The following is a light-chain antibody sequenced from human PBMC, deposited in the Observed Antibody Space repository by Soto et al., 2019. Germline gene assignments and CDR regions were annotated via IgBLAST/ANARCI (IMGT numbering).Light chain of an antibody. Sequence: EIVMSQSPATVSVSPGERATLPCRASQSVSSNLAWYQQKPGQAPRLLIYGASTRATGIPARFSGSGSGTEFTLTISSLQSEDFAVYYCQQYNNGPPVTFGQGTKVDIK. J-gene: IGKJ1*01. CDR1: QSVSSN. CDR3: QQYNNGPPVT. CDR2: GAS. V-gene: IGKV3-15*01.